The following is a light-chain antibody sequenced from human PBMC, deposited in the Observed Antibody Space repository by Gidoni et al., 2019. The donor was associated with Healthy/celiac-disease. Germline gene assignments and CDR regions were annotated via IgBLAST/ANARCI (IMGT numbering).Light chain of an antibody. J-gene: IGLJ2*01. CDR2: EVR. CDR3: SSYTSSSTLVV. Sequence: QSALTQPASVPGSPGPSITISVTGTSSDVGGYNYVSRYQQHPGQAPILMIYEVRNLPSGVSNRFSGSKSGTTASLTISGLQAEDEADYYCSSYTSSSTLVVFGGGTKLTVL. CDR1: SSDVGGYNY. V-gene: IGLV2-14*01.